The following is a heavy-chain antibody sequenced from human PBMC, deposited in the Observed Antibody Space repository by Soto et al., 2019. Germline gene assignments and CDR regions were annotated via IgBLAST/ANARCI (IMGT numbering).Heavy chain of an antibody. CDR3: ARIIGYCSGGSCSFDS. V-gene: IGHV1-18*01. CDR1: GYTFRNYG. CDR2: ISAYNGNT. Sequence: ASVKVSCKASGYTFRNYGVSWVRQAPGQGLEWMGWISAYNGNTNRAQKFQDRVTITSDTSTSTAYMELRSLRSDDTAVYYCARIIGYCSGGSCSFDSWGQGTLVTVSS. D-gene: IGHD2-15*01. J-gene: IGHJ4*02.